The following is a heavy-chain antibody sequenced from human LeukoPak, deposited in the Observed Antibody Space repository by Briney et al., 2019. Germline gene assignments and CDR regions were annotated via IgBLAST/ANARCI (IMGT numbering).Heavy chain of an antibody. CDR2: ISAYNGNT. CDR1: GYTFTSYG. Sequence: ASVKVPCKASGYTFTSYGISWVRQAPGQGLEWMGWISAYNGNTNYAQKLQGRVTMTTDTSTSTAYMELSSLRSEDTAVYYCAREGFHGRELFPTFDYWGQGTLVTVSS. CDR3: AREGFHGRELFPTFDY. J-gene: IGHJ4*02. V-gene: IGHV1-18*01. D-gene: IGHD3-10*01.